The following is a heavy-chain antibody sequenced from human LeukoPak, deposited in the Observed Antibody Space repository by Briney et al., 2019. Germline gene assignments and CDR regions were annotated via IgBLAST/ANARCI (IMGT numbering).Heavy chain of an antibody. J-gene: IGHJ4*02. CDR3: ARPLYYGGNSGYYFDY. D-gene: IGHD4-23*01. V-gene: IGHV5-51*01. Sequence: GASLQISCKGSGSSFTSYWIGWVRQMPGKGLEWMGIIYPGDSDTRYSPSFQGQVTISADKSISTAYLQWSSLKATDTAMYYCARPLYYGGNSGYYFDYWGQGTLVTVSS. CDR2: IYPGDSDT. CDR1: GSSFTSYW.